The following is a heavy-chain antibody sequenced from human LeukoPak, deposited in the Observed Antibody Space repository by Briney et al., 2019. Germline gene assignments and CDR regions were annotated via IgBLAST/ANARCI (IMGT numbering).Heavy chain of an antibody. D-gene: IGHD2-15*01. Sequence: ASVKVSCKASGYTFTSYDINWVRQATGQGREWMGWMNPNSGNTGYAQKFQGRVTMTRNTSISTAYMELSSLRSEDTAVYYCARGRRGRVVVVSGYAFDIWGQGTMVTVSS. J-gene: IGHJ3*02. CDR3: ARGRRGRVVVVSGYAFDI. CDR1: GYTFTSYD. V-gene: IGHV1-8*01. CDR2: MNPNSGNT.